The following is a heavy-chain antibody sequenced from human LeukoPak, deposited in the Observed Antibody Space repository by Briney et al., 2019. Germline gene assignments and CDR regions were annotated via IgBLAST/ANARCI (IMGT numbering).Heavy chain of an antibody. CDR2: IYTSGST. D-gene: IGHD3-22*01. CDR1: GGSISSYY. CDR3: ARGPPTIIVVVRYYYYMDV. V-gene: IGHV4-4*07. Sequence: SETLSLTCTVSGGSISSYYWSWIRQPAGKGLEWIGRIYTSGSTNYNPSLKSRVTMSVDTSKNQFSLKLSSVTAADTAVYYCARGPPTIIVVVRYYYYMDVWGKGTTVTVSS. J-gene: IGHJ6*03.